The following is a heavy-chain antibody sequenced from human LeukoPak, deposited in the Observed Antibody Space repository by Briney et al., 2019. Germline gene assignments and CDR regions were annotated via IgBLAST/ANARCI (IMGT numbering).Heavy chain of an antibody. J-gene: IGHJ5*01. D-gene: IGHD3-10*01. CDR2: LYSSGST. V-gene: IGHV4-4*07. CDR3: ARDHYGSGSYKSYFDS. CDR1: GGSISTYY. Sequence: SETLSLTCAVSGGSISTYYWSWLRQPAGKGLEWIGRLYSSGSTKYNLSLKSRVTISVGDSNNQFTLKLTSVTAADTAVYYCARDHYGSGSYKSYFDSWGQGIRVTVSS.